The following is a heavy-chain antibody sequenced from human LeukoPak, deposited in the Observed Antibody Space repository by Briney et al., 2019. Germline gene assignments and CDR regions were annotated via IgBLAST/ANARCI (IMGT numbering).Heavy chain of an antibody. J-gene: IGHJ6*03. D-gene: IGHD1-7*01. Sequence: PGGSLRLSCAASGFTFEDYGMSWVRQAPGKGLEWVSGINWNGGSTGYADSVKGRFTISRDNAKNSLYLQMNSLRAEDTALYYCARGGAGRNWNYAYYYYMDVWDKGTTVTVSS. CDR2: INWNGGST. V-gene: IGHV3-20*04. CDR1: GFTFEDYG. CDR3: ARGGAGRNWNYAYYYYMDV.